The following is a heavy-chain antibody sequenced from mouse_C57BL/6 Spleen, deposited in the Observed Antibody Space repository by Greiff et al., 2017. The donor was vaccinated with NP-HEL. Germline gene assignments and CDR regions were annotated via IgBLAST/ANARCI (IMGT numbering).Heavy chain of an antibody. Sequence: QVQLKESGAELVRPGTSVKVSCKASGYAFTNYLIEWVKQRPGQGLEWIGVINPGSGGTNYNEKFKGKATLTADKSSSTAYMQLSSLTSEDSAVYFCARGRYLYAMDYWGQGTSVTVSS. J-gene: IGHJ4*01. CDR3: ARGRYLYAMDY. D-gene: IGHD2-12*01. V-gene: IGHV1-54*01. CDR2: INPGSGGT. CDR1: GYAFTNYL.